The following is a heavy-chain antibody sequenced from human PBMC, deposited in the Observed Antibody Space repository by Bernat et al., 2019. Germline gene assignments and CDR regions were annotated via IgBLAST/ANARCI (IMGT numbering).Heavy chain of an antibody. Sequence: EMQLLESGGGLVQPGWSLRLSCAASRFNFQTFGMSWVPQAPGEGLEWVSPISSGRTTYYADSVKGRFTISRDNNNNTLYLQLNSLRVEDTAVYYCAKSSAWSHWYFDLWGRGTLVTVSS. CDR3: AKSSAWSHWYFDL. D-gene: IGHD6-6*01. CDR2: ISSGRTT. CDR1: RFNFQTFG. V-gene: IGHV3-23*01. J-gene: IGHJ2*01.